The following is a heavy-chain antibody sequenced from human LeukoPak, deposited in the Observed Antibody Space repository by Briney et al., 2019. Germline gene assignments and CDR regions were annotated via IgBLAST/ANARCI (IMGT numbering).Heavy chain of an antibody. Sequence: PSETLSLTCTVSGDSISSTNYYWGWIRQPPGKGLEWIGSICYSGSTYYNPSLESRVTISVDTSKNQFSLKLSSVTAADTAVYYCATSGWYLLPGVYWGQGTLVTVSS. V-gene: IGHV4-39*01. CDR1: GDSISSTNYY. CDR3: ATSGWYLLPGVY. D-gene: IGHD6-19*01. J-gene: IGHJ4*02. CDR2: ICYSGST.